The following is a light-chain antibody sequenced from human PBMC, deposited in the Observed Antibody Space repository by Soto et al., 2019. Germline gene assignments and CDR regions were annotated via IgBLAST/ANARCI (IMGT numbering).Light chain of an antibody. CDR2: EAS. CDR1: QSISSW. CDR3: EDYSSSSGLT. Sequence: DIQMTQSPSTLSASVGDRVTISCRASQSISSWLAWYQQKPGKAPKLLIYEASSLKSGVPSRFSGSGSATEFTLTISSLQPDDFATYYCEDYSSSSGLTFGGGTKVDLK. J-gene: IGKJ4*01. V-gene: IGKV1-5*03.